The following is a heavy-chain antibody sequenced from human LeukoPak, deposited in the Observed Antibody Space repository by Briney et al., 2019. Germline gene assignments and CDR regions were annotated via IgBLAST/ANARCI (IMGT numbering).Heavy chain of an antibody. CDR1: GFTFSSYS. CDR2: ISSSSSYI. Sequence: PGGSLRLSCAASGFTFSSYSMKWVRQAPGKGLEWVSSISSSSSYIYYADSVKGRFTISRDNAKNSLYLQMNSLRAEDTAVYYCARGKGDDILTGYDYWGQGTLVTVSS. D-gene: IGHD3-9*01. J-gene: IGHJ4*02. V-gene: IGHV3-21*01. CDR3: ARGKGDDILTGYDY.